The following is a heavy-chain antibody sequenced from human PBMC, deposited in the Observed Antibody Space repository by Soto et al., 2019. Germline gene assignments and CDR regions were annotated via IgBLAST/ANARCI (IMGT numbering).Heavy chain of an antibody. J-gene: IGHJ4*02. Sequence: SVKVSCKASGGTFSSYAISWVRQAPGQGLEWMGGIIPIFGTTNYAQKFQGRVTITADESTSTAYMELSSLRSEDTAVYYCARLPYYYYETRAYFDYWGQGTLVTVSS. CDR2: IIPIFGTT. CDR1: GGTFSSYA. V-gene: IGHV1-69*13. D-gene: IGHD3-22*01. CDR3: ARLPYYYYETRAYFDY.